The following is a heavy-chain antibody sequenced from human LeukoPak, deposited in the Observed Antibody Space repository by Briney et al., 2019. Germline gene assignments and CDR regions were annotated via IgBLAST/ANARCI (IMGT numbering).Heavy chain of an antibody. D-gene: IGHD2-15*01. V-gene: IGHV3-66*01. J-gene: IGHJ4*02. CDR2: IYSGGST. Sequence: PGGSLRLSCAASGFTVSSNYMSWVRQAPGKGLEWVSVIYSGGSTYYADSVKGRFTISRDNSKNTLYLQMNSLRAEDTAVYYCARSYCSGGSCYPTYFDYWGQGTLVTVSS. CDR3: ARSYCSGGSCYPTYFDY. CDR1: GFTVSSNY.